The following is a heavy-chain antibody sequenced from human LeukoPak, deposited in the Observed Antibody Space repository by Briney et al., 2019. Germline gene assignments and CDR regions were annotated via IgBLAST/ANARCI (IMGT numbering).Heavy chain of an antibody. CDR1: GDSVSSNSAA. Sequence: SQTLSLTCAISGDSVSSNSAAWNWIRQSPSRGLEWLGRTYYRSKWYNDYAVSVKSRITINPDTSKNQFSLQLNSVTPEDTAVYYCARGEYSSSSYYYYYMDVWGKGTTVTVSS. CDR2: TYYRSKWYN. V-gene: IGHV6-1*01. D-gene: IGHD6-6*01. CDR3: ARGEYSSSSYYYYYMDV. J-gene: IGHJ6*03.